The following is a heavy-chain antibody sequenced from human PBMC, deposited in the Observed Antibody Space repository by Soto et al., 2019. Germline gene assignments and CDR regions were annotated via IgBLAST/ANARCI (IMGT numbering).Heavy chain of an antibody. CDR3: ARGGYSSSNYYYYGMDV. CDR1: GGTFRRYA. V-gene: IGHV1-69*13. Sequence: GVSGKVSGKASGGTFRRYAISWVRQARGQGVEWMGGIIPIFGTANYAQKFQGRVTITADESTSTAYMELSSLRSEDTAVYYCARGGYSSSNYYYYGMDVWGQGTTVTVSS. D-gene: IGHD6-6*01. CDR2: IIPIFGTA. J-gene: IGHJ6*02.